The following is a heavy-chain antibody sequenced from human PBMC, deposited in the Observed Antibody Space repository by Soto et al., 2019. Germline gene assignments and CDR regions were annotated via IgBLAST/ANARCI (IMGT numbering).Heavy chain of an antibody. CDR2: IIPILGIA. Sequence: QVQLVHSGAEVKKPGSSVKVSCKASGGTFSSYTISWLRQAPGQGLEWMGRIIPILGIANYAQKFQGRVTITADKSTSRAYMELSSMRSEDTAVDYGVKASTNLGAFDLWGQGRMVTVSS. J-gene: IGHJ3*01. V-gene: IGHV1-69*02. CDR1: GGTFSSYT. CDR3: VKASTNLGAFDL.